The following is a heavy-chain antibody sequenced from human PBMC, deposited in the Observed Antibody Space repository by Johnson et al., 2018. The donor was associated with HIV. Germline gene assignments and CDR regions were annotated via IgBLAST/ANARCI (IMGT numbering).Heavy chain of an antibody. J-gene: IGHJ3*02. CDR2: IKQDGSET. CDR3: AERSPILRAFDI. V-gene: IGHV3-7*05. CDR1: GFTFDDYG. Sequence: VQLVESGGGLVQPGGSLRLSCAASGFTFDDYGMSWVRQAPGKGLEWVANIKQDGSETYYVDSVKGRFTISRDNAKNSLYLQMNSLRAEDTAVYYCAERSPILRAFDIWGQGTMVTVSS.